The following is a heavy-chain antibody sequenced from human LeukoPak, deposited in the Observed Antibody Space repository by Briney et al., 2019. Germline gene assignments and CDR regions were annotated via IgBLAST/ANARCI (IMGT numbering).Heavy chain of an antibody. CDR3: ARGRQNSGSYSDAFDI. Sequence: GGSLRLSCAASGFPFSYYSMNWVRQAPGKGLEWVSSISSSSSYIYYADSVKGRFTISRDNAKKSLYLQMSSLRAEDTAVYYCARGRQNSGSYSDAFDIWGQGTMVTVSS. CDR2: ISSSSSYI. J-gene: IGHJ3*02. CDR1: GFPFSYYS. D-gene: IGHD1-26*01. V-gene: IGHV3-21*01.